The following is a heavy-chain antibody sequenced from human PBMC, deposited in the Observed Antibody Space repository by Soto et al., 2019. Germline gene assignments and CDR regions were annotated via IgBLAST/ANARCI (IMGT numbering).Heavy chain of an antibody. V-gene: IGHV4-30-2*02. CDR1: GGSINSGGYS. CDR3: ATYYDILTGHGTFDY. D-gene: IGHD3-9*01. Sequence: SETLSLTCTVSGGSINSGGYSWTWIRQPPGKGLEWIGFIYHTGTTYYNPSLKSRVTISVDTSKNQFSLKLSSVTAADTAVYYCATYYDILTGHGTFDYWGQGTLVTVSS. J-gene: IGHJ4*02. CDR2: IYHTGTT.